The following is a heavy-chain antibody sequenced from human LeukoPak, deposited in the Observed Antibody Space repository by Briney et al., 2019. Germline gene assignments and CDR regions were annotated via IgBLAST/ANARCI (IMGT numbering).Heavy chain of an antibody. CDR3: ARFHISTGSFDF. Sequence: SETLSLTCTVSGASISDYYWSWLRQPRGKGLEWIAFIHYTGHTSYKPSLKSRLTISEDMSKNQFSLKLSSVTAADTAVYYCARFHISTGSFDFWGQGTLVSVSS. V-gene: IGHV4-59*01. CDR2: IHYTGHT. J-gene: IGHJ4*02. D-gene: IGHD3-9*01. CDR1: GASISDYY.